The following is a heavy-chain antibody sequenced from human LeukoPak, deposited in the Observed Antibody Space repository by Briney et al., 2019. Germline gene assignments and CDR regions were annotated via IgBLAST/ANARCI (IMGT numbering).Heavy chain of an antibody. CDR3: ARDYCGGDCYSGGWFDP. D-gene: IGHD2-21*02. V-gene: IGHV1-2*02. J-gene: IGHJ5*02. Sequence: ASVKVSCKASGYTFTGYYMHWVRQAPGQGLEWMGWINPNSGGTNYAQKFQGRVTMTRDTSISTAYMELSRLRSDDTAVYYCARDYCGGDCYSGGWFDPWGQGTLVTVSS. CDR2: INPNSGGT. CDR1: GYTFTGYY.